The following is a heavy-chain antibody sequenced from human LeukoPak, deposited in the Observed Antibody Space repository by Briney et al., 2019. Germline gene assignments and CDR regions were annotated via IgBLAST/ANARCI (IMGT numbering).Heavy chain of an antibody. Sequence: GGSLRLSCAASGLTFNTYWMIWVRQAPGKGLEWVANINQDGSVRYYVASVKGRFTISRATAKNSVHLQMNRLRAEDTAMYYCARKGLPDYWGRGTMVTVSS. CDR3: ARKGLPDY. J-gene: IGHJ4*02. V-gene: IGHV3-7*01. CDR1: GLTFNTYW. D-gene: IGHD2-21*02. CDR2: INQDGSVR.